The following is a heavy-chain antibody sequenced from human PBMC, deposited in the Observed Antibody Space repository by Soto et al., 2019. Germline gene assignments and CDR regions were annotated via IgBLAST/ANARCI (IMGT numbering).Heavy chain of an antibody. J-gene: IGHJ4*02. CDR2: INPSGGST. V-gene: IGHV1-46*03. Sequence: ASMKVSCKASGYTFPSYYIHWVGQAPGQGLEWMGIINPSGGSTSYAQKFQGRVTMTRDTSTSTVYMELSSLRSEDTAVYYCARDQTADYWGQGTLVTVSS. D-gene: IGHD2-21*02. CDR1: GYTFPSYY. CDR3: ARDQTADY.